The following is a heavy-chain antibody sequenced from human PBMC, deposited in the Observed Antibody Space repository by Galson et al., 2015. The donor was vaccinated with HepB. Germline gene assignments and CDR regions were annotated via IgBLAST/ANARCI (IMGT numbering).Heavy chain of an antibody. Sequence: SLRLSCAASGFTFRSYSMNWVRQSPGKGLELVSHISSGSVTIYYADSVKGRFTISRDNAKSSLYLQMNSLRAEDTAVYYCARDRMGGDYGDYSFDYWGQETLVTVSS. D-gene: IGHD4-17*01. J-gene: IGHJ4*02. CDR2: ISSGSVTI. CDR3: ARDRMGGDYGDYSFDY. V-gene: IGHV3-48*01. CDR1: GFTFRSYS.